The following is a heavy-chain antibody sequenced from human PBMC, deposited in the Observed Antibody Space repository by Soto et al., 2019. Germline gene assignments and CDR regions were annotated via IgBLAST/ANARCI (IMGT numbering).Heavy chain of an antibody. CDR3: ARGQYYYDSSGYYFSWFDP. Sequence: TSETLSLTCTVSGGSISSYYWSWIRQPPGKGLEWIGYIYYSGSTNYNPSLKSRVTISVDTSKNQFSLKLSSVTAADTAVYYCARGQYYYDSSGYYFSWFDPWGQGTLVTVSS. J-gene: IGHJ5*02. V-gene: IGHV4-59*01. CDR1: GGSISSYY. D-gene: IGHD3-22*01. CDR2: IYYSGST.